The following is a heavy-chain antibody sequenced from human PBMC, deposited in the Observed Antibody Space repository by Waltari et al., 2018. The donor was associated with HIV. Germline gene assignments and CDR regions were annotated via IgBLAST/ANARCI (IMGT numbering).Heavy chain of an antibody. CDR1: GFTFSNHG. J-gene: IGHJ6*02. CDR2: LSDDGSDK. V-gene: IGHV3-33*05. CDR3: ARRGVLTYYYTMDV. Sequence: QVQLVESGGGVVQPGRSLRLSCAASGFTFSNHGMHWLRQAPGKGLEWVAVLSDDGSDKYYADSVRGRFTISRDNSKNTLYLQMNNLRAEDTAVYVWARRGVLTYYYTMDVWGQGTTVTVSS. D-gene: IGHD3-10*01.